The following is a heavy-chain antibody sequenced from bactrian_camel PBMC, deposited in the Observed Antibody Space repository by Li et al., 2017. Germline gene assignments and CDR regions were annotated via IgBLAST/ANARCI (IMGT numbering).Heavy chain of an antibody. V-gene: IGHV3S1*01. CDR1: GFTGGRHC. J-gene: IGHJ4*01. CDR2: VSPGGQRT. D-gene: IGHD3*01. Sequence: HVQLVESGGGSVQAGESLRLSCAASGFTGGRHCMAWFRQLPGKEREAVAAVSPGGQRTYYTDSVKGRFTISQDVAKKTLYLELNNLEPEDTAMYYCAADTNCRVGCMVLDDAAAWPIWGQGTQVTVS. CDR3: AADTNCRVGCMVLDDAAAWPI.